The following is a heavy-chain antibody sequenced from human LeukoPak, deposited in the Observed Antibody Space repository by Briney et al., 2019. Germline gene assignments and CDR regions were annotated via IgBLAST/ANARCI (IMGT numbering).Heavy chain of an antibody. D-gene: IGHD3-10*01. CDR2: ITSSSSSR. CDR1: GLTFSSYE. CDR3: AREGSHDAFDI. V-gene: IGHV3-48*03. J-gene: IGHJ3*02. Sequence: PGGSLRLSCAASGLTFSSYEMNWVRQAPGKGLEWVSYITSSSSSRYYADSVKGRFTISRDNAKNSLYLQMNSLRAEDTAVYFCAREGSHDAFDIWGQGTMVTVSS.